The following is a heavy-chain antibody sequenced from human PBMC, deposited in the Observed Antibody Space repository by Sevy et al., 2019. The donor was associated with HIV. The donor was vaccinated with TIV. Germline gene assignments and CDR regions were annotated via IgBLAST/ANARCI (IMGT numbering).Heavy chain of an antibody. CDR1: GGSISSSYYY. CDR2: FYYSRST. CDR3: ARHRPQWELGVWYFDL. J-gene: IGHJ2*01. Sequence: SETLSLTCTVSGGSISSSYYYWGWLRQPPGKGLEWIESFYYSRSTYYNPSLKSRVTISVDTSKNQFSLNLSSVTAADTSVYYCARHRPQWELGVWYFDLWGRGTLVTVSS. D-gene: IGHD1-26*01. V-gene: IGHV4-39*01.